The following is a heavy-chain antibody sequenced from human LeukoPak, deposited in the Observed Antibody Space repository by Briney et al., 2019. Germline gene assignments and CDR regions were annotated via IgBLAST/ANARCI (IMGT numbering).Heavy chain of an antibody. D-gene: IGHD3-10*01. CDR1: GFTFSNYV. V-gene: IGHV3-23*01. CDR3: AKESVSDYYGSGSSTPY. CDR2: IGTSGGDI. J-gene: IGHJ4*02. Sequence: GGSLRLSCAASGFTFSNYVTIWVRQAPGKGLEWVSIIGTSGGDIHYADSVKGRFSISRDNSKNTLSLQMNSLRVDDTAVYYCAKESVSDYYGSGSSTPYWGQGTLVTVSS.